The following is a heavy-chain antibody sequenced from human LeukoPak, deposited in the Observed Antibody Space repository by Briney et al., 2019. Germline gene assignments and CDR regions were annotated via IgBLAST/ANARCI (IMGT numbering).Heavy chain of an antibody. CDR2: IYPGDSDT. D-gene: IGHD3-22*01. V-gene: IGHV5-51*01. Sequence: GESLKISCKGSGYSFTSYWIGWVRQMPGKGLEWMGIIYPGDSDTRYSPSFQGQVTISADKSISTAYLKWSSLKASDTAIYYCARLKMAPHYYDSKGEAFDIWGQGTMVTVSS. J-gene: IGHJ3*02. CDR3: ARLKMAPHYYDSKGEAFDI. CDR1: GYSFTSYW.